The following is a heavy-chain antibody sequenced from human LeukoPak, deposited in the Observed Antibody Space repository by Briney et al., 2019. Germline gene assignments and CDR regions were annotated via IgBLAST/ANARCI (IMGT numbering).Heavy chain of an antibody. CDR2: INHSGST. CDR1: GGSFSGYY. CDR3: ARGRTIWFGECNAFDI. V-gene: IGHV4-34*01. Sequence: SETLSLTCAVYGGSFSGYYWGWIRQPPGKGLEWIGEINHSGSTNYNPSLKSRVTISVDTSKNQFSLKLSSVTAADTAVYYCARGRTIWFGECNAFDIRGQGTMVTVSS. D-gene: IGHD3-10*01. J-gene: IGHJ3*02.